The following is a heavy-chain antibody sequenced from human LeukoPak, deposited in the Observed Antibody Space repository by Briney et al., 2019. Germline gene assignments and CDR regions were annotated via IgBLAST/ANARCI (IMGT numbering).Heavy chain of an antibody. Sequence: GASVTVSFTTSGYTFTVYYIHWVRQAPGQGLEWMGWINGNTGSTNYAQKFQDRVAMTRDTSISTAYMDLNRLRSDDTAVYFCARVGPDCGGDCYSNWGQGTLVTVSS. CDR3: ARVGPDCGGDCYSN. CDR1: GYTFTVYY. D-gene: IGHD2-21*02. V-gene: IGHV1-2*02. J-gene: IGHJ4*02. CDR2: INGNTGST.